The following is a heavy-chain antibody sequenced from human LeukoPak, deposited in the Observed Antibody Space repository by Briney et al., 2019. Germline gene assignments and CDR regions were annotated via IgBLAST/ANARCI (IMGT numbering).Heavy chain of an antibody. Sequence: SETLSLTCTVSGGSISSSSYYWGWIRQPPGKGLEWIGSIYYSGSTYYNPSLKSRVTISVDTSKNQFSLKLSSVTAADTAVYYCARVYGSGRYFDYWGQGTLVTVSS. D-gene: IGHD3-10*01. CDR2: IYYSGST. V-gene: IGHV4-39*07. J-gene: IGHJ4*02. CDR3: ARVYGSGRYFDY. CDR1: GGSISSSSYY.